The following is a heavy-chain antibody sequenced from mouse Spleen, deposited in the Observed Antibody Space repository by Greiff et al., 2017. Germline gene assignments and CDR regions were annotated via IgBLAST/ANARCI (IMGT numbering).Heavy chain of an antibody. CDR1: GFTFTDYY. Sequence: QVQLQQSGAELVRPGASVKLSCTASGFTFTDYYINWVQQRPGQGLEWIARIYPGSGNTYYNEKLKGKATLTAEKSSSTAYMQLSSLTSEDSDVYFCARAHDGHFYVGGWGQGTTLTV. J-gene: IGHJ2*01. D-gene: IGHD1-1*01. V-gene: IGHV1-76*01. CDR2: IYPGSGNT. CDR3: ARAHDGHFYVGG.